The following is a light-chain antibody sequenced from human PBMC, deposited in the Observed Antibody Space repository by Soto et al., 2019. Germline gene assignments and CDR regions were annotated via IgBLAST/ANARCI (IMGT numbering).Light chain of an antibody. CDR1: QSLLHSNGYNY. CDR3: MQALQTSIT. CDR2: LGS. J-gene: IGKJ5*01. V-gene: IGKV2-28*01. Sequence: DIVMTQSPLSLPVTPGEPASISCRSSQSLLHSNGYNYLDWYLQKPGQSPQLLIYLGSNRASGVPDRFGGSGSGTDFTLKIRGVEAEDVGVYYCMQALQTSITFGQGTRLEIK.